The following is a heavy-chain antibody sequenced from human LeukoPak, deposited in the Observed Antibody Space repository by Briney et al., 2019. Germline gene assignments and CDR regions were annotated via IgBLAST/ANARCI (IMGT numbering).Heavy chain of an antibody. Sequence: PGGSLRLSCAGSGFSVSKNYMSWVRQAPGKGLEWISVLYSGGTTYYADSVKGRFTISRDNSKSTLYLQLNSLRDEDTAVYYCTKIGGSGLLYYFDSWGQGTLVTVSS. CDR2: LYSGGTT. CDR3: TKIGGSGLLYYFDS. J-gene: IGHJ4*02. CDR1: GFSVSKNY. D-gene: IGHD2-15*01. V-gene: IGHV3-53*01.